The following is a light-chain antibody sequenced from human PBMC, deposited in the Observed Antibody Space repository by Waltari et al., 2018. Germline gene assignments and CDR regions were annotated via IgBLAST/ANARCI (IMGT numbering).Light chain of an antibody. CDR3: QHYYSYPRT. CDR2: AAS. Sequence: AITMTQSPSTFSASTGDRVTIPCRASQGISSYLAWYQQKPGKAPKLLIYAASTLQSGVPQRFSGSGSGTDFTLTISCLQTEDFATYYCQHYYSYPRTFGQGTKVEIK. CDR1: QGISSY. V-gene: IGKV1-8*01. J-gene: IGKJ1*01.